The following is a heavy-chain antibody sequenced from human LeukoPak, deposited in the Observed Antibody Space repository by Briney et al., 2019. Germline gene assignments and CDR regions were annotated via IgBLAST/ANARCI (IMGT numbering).Heavy chain of an antibody. CDR3: AKGNGYSYGRYYFDY. V-gene: IGHV3-23*01. CDR2: ITASGGNT. J-gene: IGHJ4*02. Sequence: GGSLRLSCPASGSTFTSYSMGWVRHAPGKGLEWVSAITASGGNTYYADSVKGRFTISRDNSKNTLYLQVNSLRAEDTAVYYCAKGNGYSYGRYYFDYWGQGTLVTVSS. CDR1: GSTFTSYS. D-gene: IGHD5-18*01.